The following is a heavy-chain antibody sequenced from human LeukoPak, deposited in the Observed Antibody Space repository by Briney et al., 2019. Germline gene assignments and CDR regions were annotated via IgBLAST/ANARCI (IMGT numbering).Heavy chain of an antibody. CDR1: GGTFSSYA. D-gene: IGHD4-23*01. J-gene: IGHJ6*03. Sequence: ASVKVSCKASGGTFSSYAISWVRQAPGQGLEWMGGIITIFGTANYAQKFQGRVTITADESTSTAYMELSSLRSEDTAVYYCARDSGNYPYMDVWGKGTTVTVSS. CDR3: ARDSGNYPYMDV. V-gene: IGHV1-69*13. CDR2: IITIFGTA.